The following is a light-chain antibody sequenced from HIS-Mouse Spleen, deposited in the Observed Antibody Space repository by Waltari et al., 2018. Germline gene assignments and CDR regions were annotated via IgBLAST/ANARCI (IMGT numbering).Light chain of an antibody. Sequence: SYVLTQPPSVSVAPGKTARITCGGNNIGSKSVHWYQQKPGQAPLLGVYDDSDRPSGIPERFSGSNSGNTATLTSSRVEAGDEADYYCQVWDSSSDHVVFGGGTKLTVL. J-gene: IGLJ2*01. V-gene: IGLV3-21*03. CDR1: NIGSKS. CDR3: QVWDSSSDHVV. CDR2: DDS.